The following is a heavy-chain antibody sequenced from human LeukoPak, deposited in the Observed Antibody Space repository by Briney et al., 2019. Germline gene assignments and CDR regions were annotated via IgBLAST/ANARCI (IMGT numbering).Heavy chain of an antibody. J-gene: IGHJ4*02. CDR3: AKARDSANYSFDS. V-gene: IGHV3-30*02. Sequence: GGSPLLSSLWSGFSFRNYCMHCGRPAPGKVPELGAFIQGEGISKNYGDSVKGRFAISRDNFKNTVYLEMTSLTTEDTALYYCAKARDSANYSFDSWGQGTLVTVSS. D-gene: IGHD1-26*01. CDR1: GFSFRNYC. CDR2: IQGEGISK.